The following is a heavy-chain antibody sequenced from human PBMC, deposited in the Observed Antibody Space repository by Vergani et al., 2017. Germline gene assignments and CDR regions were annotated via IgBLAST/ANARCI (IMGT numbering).Heavy chain of an antibody. J-gene: IGHJ3*02. CDR2: IYYSGST. V-gene: IGHV4-31*03. CDR1: GGSISSGGYY. CDR3: ARAPIYCSSTSCYLDAFDI. D-gene: IGHD2-2*01. Sequence: QVQLQESGPGLVKPSQTLSLTCTVSGGSISSGGYYWSWIRQHPGKGLEWIGYIYYSGSTYYNPSLKSRFTISVDTSKNQFSLKLSSVTAADTAVYYCARAPIYCSSTSCYLDAFDIWGQGTMVTVSS.